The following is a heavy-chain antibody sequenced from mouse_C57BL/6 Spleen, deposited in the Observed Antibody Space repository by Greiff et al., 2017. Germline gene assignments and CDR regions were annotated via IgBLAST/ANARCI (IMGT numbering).Heavy chain of an antibody. CDR1: GFTFSSYA. V-gene: IGHV5-9-1*02. CDR2: ISSGGDYI. Sequence: EVKVEESGEGLVKPGGSLKLSCAASGFTFSSYAMSWVRQTPEKRLEWVAYISSGGDYIYYADTVKGRFTISRDNARNTLYLQMSSLKSEDTAMYYCTRDGESYWYFDVWGTGTTVTVSS. D-gene: IGHD2-3*01. J-gene: IGHJ1*03. CDR3: TRDGESYWYFDV.